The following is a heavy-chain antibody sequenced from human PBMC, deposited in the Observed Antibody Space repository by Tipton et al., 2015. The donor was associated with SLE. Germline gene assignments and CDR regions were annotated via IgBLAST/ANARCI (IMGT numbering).Heavy chain of an antibody. CDR1: GGSISSSSYY. CDR2: IYYSGST. Sequence: TLSLTCTVSGGSISSSSYYWGWIRQPPGKGLEWIGSIYYSGSTYYNPSLKSRVTISVDTSKNQFSLKLSSVTAADTAVYYCARLIAAAVNFDYWGQGTQVTVSS. CDR3: ARLIAAAVNFDY. D-gene: IGHD6-13*01. V-gene: IGHV4-39*01. J-gene: IGHJ4*02.